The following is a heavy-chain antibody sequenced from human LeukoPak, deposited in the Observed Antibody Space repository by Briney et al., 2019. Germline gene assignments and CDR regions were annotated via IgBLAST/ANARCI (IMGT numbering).Heavy chain of an antibody. D-gene: IGHD5-18*01. V-gene: IGHV3-23*01. Sequence: GGSLRLSCEASGFTFGSHAMYWVRQAPGKGLEWVAGIFGSGGSPHYADPVKGRFTISRDNSRNTVYLQIDSLRAEDTAVYYCGKTTVGYSSGQKPAWPVDYWGQGTLVTVSS. CDR3: GKTTVGYSSGQKPAWPVDY. CDR1: GFTFGSHA. J-gene: IGHJ4*02. CDR2: IFGSGGSP.